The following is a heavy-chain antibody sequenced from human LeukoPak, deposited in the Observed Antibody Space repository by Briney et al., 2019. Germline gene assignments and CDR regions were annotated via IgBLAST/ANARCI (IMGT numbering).Heavy chain of an antibody. Sequence: PSETLSLTCTVSGGSISSYYWSWIRQPPGKGLEWIGYIYYSGSTNYNPSLKSRVTISVDTSKNQFSLKLSSVTAADTAVYYCAKDGDENWFDPWGHGTLVTVSS. CDR1: GGSISSYY. CDR3: AKDGDENWFDP. CDR2: IYYSGST. J-gene: IGHJ5*02. V-gene: IGHV4-59*01. D-gene: IGHD2-21*02.